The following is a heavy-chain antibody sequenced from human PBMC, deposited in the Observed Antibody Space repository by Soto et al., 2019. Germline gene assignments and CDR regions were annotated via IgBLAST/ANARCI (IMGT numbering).Heavy chain of an antibody. CDR1: GFTFSSYA. V-gene: IGHV3-23*01. D-gene: IGHD6-13*01. Sequence: GGSLRLSCAASGFTFSSYAMSWVRQAPGKGLEWVSSISGSGGSTYYADSVKGRFTISRDNSKNTLYLQMNSLRAEDTAIYYCERDSSRSCCYYYGVDVWGQGTTVTVSS. CDR2: ISGSGGST. J-gene: IGHJ6*02. CDR3: ERDSSRSCCYYYGVDV.